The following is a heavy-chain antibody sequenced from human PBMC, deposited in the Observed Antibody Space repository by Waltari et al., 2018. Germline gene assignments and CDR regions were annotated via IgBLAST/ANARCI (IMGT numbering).Heavy chain of an antibody. Sequence: EVQLVESGGGLVQPGGSLRLSCAASGFTFSSYWMSWVRQAPGKGLEWVANIKQDGSEKYYVDSVKGRFTISRDNAKNSLYLQMNSLRAEDTAVYYCARRLGYCSGGSCSLLYYFDYWGQGTLVTVSS. CDR1: GFTFSSYW. CDR3: ARRLGYCSGGSCSLLYYFDY. V-gene: IGHV3-7*01. CDR2: IKQDGSEK. J-gene: IGHJ4*02. D-gene: IGHD2-15*01.